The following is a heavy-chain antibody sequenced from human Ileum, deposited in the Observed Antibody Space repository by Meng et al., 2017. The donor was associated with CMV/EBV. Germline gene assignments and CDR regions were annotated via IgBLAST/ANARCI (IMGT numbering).Heavy chain of an antibody. CDR3: VRDVRLVGHFDY. J-gene: IGHJ4*02. D-gene: IGHD2-15*01. CDR2: IYTSGST. CDR1: GGSISSGSYY. V-gene: IGHV4-61*02. Sequence: QEQLQQSGPGLAKPSQTWSFTCTGSGGSISSGSYYWSWIRKPAGKGLEWIGRIYTSGSTNYNPSLKSQVTISVDTSKNQFSLKLSSVTAADTAVYYCVRDVRLVGHFDYWGQGTLVTVSS.